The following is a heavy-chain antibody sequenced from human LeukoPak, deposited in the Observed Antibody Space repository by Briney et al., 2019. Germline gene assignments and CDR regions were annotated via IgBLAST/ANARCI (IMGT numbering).Heavy chain of an antibody. D-gene: IGHD5-12*01. V-gene: IGHV3-23*01. CDR1: GFTFSSYA. CDR2: ISGSGGST. J-gene: IGHJ4*02. Sequence: GGSLRLSCAASGFTFSSYAMSWVRQAPGKGLEWVSAISGSGGSTYYADSVKGRFTISRDNSKNTLYLQMNSLRAEDTAVYYSVKVRALGDIVATTQLFDYWGQGTLVTVSS. CDR3: VKVRALGDIVATTQLFDY.